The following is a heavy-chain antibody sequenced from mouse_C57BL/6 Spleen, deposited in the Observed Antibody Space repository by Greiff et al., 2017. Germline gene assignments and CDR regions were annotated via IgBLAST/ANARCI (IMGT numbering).Heavy chain of an antibody. CDR2: INYDGSST. D-gene: IGHD2-4*01. J-gene: IGHJ4*01. Sequence: EVQVVESEGGLVQPGSSMKLSCTASGFTFSDYYMAWVRQVPEKGLEWVANINYDGSSTYYLDSLKSRFIISRDNAKNILYLQMSSLKSEDTATYYCAREIYYDYDGAMDYWGQGTSVTVSS. CDR1: GFTFSDYY. V-gene: IGHV5-16*01. CDR3: AREIYYDYDGAMDY.